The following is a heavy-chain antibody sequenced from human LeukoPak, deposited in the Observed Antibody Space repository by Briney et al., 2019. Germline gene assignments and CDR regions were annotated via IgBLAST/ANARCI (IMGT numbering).Heavy chain of an antibody. CDR3: AGMLAAAGTLYFDY. J-gene: IGHJ4*02. Sequence: LETLSLTCTVSGGSISSHFWSWIRQPPGKGLEWIGYVYYIGSTNYNPSLKSRVTISLDTSKNQFSLKLSSVTAADTAVYYCAGMLAAAGTLYFDYWGQGTLVAASS. D-gene: IGHD6-13*01. CDR2: VYYIGST. CDR1: GGSISSHF. V-gene: IGHV4-59*11.